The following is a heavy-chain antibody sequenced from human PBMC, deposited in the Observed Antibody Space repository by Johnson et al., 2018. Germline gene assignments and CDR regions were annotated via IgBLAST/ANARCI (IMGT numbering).Heavy chain of an antibody. J-gene: IGHJ1*01. CDR3: ARDGEYFQY. V-gene: IGHV3-7*01. Sequence: VQLQESGGGLVQPGGSLRLSCVGSGFTFSRYWMTWVRQAPGKGLEWVANINLDGSEKYYVDSVKGRFTISRDNVKNSHYLQMKSLRDEDTAVYYCARDGEYFQYWGQGTLVTVSP. CDR1: GFTFSRYW. CDR2: INLDGSEK.